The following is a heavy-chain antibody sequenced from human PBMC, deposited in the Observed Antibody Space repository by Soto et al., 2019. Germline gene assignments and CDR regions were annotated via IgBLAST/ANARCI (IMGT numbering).Heavy chain of an antibody. J-gene: IGHJ6*02. D-gene: IGHD4-4*01. V-gene: IGHV5-51*01. CDR3: ARHEQFYYYYYGMDA. CDR2: IYPGDSDI. CDR1: GYSFTTYW. Sequence: XESLKISCKASGYSFTTYWIAWVRQMPGKGLEWMGIIYPGDSDIRYSPSFQGQVTISADNSISTAYLQWSSLKASDTAMYYCARHEQFYYYYYGMDAWGQGTAATVSS.